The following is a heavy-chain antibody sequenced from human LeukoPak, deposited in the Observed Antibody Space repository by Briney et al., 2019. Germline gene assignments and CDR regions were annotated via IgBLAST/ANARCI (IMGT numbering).Heavy chain of an antibody. CDR1: GFTFSSYW. Sequence: PGGSLRLSCVASGFTFSSYWMSWVRQAPGKGLVWVSRINSDGSSTSYADSVKGRFTISRDNAKNTLYLQMNSLRAEDTAVYYCARALSGSYSAFDIWGQGTMVTVSS. V-gene: IGHV3-74*01. CDR3: ARALSGSYSAFDI. D-gene: IGHD1-26*01. CDR2: INSDGSST. J-gene: IGHJ3*02.